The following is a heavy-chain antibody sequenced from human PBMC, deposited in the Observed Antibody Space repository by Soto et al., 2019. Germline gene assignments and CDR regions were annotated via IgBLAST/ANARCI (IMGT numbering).Heavy chain of an antibody. CDR1: GYTFTSYA. D-gene: IGHD3-22*01. CDR2: INAGNGNT. Sequence: QVQLVQSGAEVKKPGASVKVSCKASGYTFTSYAMHWVRQAPGQGLEWMGWINAGNGNTKYSQKFQGRVTITRDTSASTACMVLSSLRSEDTAVYYCARDRYYHDGSGLYWYFDLWGRGTLVTVSS. V-gene: IGHV1-3*01. J-gene: IGHJ2*01. CDR3: ARDRYYHDGSGLYWYFDL.